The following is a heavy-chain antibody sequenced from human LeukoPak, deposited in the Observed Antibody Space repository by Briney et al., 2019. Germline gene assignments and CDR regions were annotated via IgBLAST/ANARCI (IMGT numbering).Heavy chain of an antibody. CDR2: INPSGGFT. CDR1: GYSFSTHW. Sequence: ASVKVSCKASGYSFSTHWMHWVRQAPGQGLEWMGIINPSGGFTSYAQKLQGRVTVTRDMSTSTVYMELSNLRSEDTAVYYCATVGGSYFDSWGQGTLVTVSS. V-gene: IGHV1-46*01. J-gene: IGHJ4*02. CDR3: ATVGGSYFDS. D-gene: IGHD1-26*01.